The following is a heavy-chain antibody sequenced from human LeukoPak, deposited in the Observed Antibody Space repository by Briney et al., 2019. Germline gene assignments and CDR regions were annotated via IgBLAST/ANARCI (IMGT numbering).Heavy chain of an antibody. CDR3: ALNDYGDGLGY. D-gene: IGHD4-17*01. CDR2: INLNSGGT. V-gene: IGHV1-2*02. Sequence: ASVKVSCKASGYTFTVYYIHWVRQAPGQGLEWMGWINLNSGGTNYAQRFQGRVTMTRDTSFSTAYMELSRLRSDDTAVYYCALNDYGDGLGYWGQGTLVTVFS. CDR1: GYTFTVYY. J-gene: IGHJ4*02.